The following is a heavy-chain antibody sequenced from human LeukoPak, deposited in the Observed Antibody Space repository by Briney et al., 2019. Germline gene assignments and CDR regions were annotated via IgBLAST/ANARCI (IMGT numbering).Heavy chain of an antibody. D-gene: IGHD3-22*01. V-gene: IGHV3-64*01. CDR1: GFTFRNYA. CDR2: ISSNGGIT. J-gene: IGHJ4*02. Sequence: PGGSLRLSCAASGFTFRNYAMHWVRQAPGKGLEYVSAISSNGGITYYANSVKGRFTISRDNSKNTLYLQMNSLRAEDTAVYYCANHPWGGYYYDSSGYSQFDYWGQGTLVTVSS. CDR3: ANHPWGGYYYDSSGYSQFDY.